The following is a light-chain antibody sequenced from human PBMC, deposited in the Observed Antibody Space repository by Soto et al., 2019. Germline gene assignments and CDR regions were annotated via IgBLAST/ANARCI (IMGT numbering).Light chain of an antibody. Sequence: QPVLTQSSSASASLGSSVKLTCTLSSGHTSYIIAWHQQQPGKAPRYLMKGEGSGTYNKGSGVPDRFSGSSSGADRYLTISDLQFEDEADYYCETWDTNTRVFGGGTKLTVL. CDR1: SGHTSYI. J-gene: IGLJ3*02. V-gene: IGLV4-60*02. CDR2: GEGSGTY. CDR3: ETWDTNTRV.